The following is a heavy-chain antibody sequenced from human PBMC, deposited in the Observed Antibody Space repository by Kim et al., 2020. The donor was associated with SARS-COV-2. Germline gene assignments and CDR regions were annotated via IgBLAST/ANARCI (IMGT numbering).Heavy chain of an antibody. V-gene: IGHV3-74*01. CDR1: GFTFGNNW. J-gene: IGHJ6*04. CDR3: ATDRGASMDV. Sequence: GGSLRLSCKGSGFTFGNNWMHWVRQAPGKGLVWVSRLRSDGNNITYADAVKGRFTIAIDNAKSTLYLQMNSLRTEDTAVYYCATDRGASMDVWGKGTTVTVSS. CDR2: LRSDGNNI. D-gene: IGHD5-12*01.